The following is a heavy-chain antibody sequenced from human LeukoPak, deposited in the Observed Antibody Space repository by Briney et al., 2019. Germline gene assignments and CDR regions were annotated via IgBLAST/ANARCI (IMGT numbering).Heavy chain of an antibody. J-gene: IGHJ4*02. D-gene: IGHD2-21*01. Sequence: VASVKVSCKVSGYTLTELSMHWVRQAPGKGLEWMGGFDPEDGETIYAQKFQGRVTMTEDTSTDTAYMELSSLRSEDTAVYYCASYYSRSRTPPYYFDYWGQGTLVTVSS. CDR2: FDPEDGET. V-gene: IGHV1-24*01. CDR3: ASYYSRSRTPPYYFDY. CDR1: GYTLTELS.